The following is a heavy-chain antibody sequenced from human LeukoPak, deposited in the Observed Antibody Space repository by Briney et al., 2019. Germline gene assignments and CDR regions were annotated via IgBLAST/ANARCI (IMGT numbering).Heavy chain of an antibody. Sequence: GRSLRLSCVASGFNFRSYGMHWVRQAPGKGLEWVAIIWYDGSDKYYADSVKGRFTISRDNSRNTLYLQMNSLRAEDTAVYYCARDLGSSGFFDYWGQGTLVTVSP. CDR1: GFNFRSYG. CDR3: ARDLGSSGFFDY. V-gene: IGHV3-33*01. J-gene: IGHJ4*02. CDR2: IWYDGSDK. D-gene: IGHD6-19*01.